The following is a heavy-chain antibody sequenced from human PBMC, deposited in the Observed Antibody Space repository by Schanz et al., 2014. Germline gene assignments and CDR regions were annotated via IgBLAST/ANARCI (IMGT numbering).Heavy chain of an antibody. CDR1: GFTFSSYG. Sequence: VQLVESGGGLVQPGGSLRLSCAASGFTFSSYGMHWVRQAPGKGLEWVAVIWYDGSNKYYADSVKGRFTISRDNSKSTLFLQMNSLRAEDTAVYYCARDHTTESYYSAGPPIDYWGQGTLLTVSS. J-gene: IGHJ4*02. V-gene: IGHV3-33*01. CDR2: IWYDGSNK. D-gene: IGHD1-26*01. CDR3: ARDHTTESYYSAGPPIDY.